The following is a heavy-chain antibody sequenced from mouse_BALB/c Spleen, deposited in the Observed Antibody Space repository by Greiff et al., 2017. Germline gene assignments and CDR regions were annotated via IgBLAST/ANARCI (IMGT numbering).Heavy chain of an antibody. CDR2: IYPSDSYT. V-gene: IGHV1-69*02. CDR3: TRSVTTAMDY. J-gene: IGHJ4*01. D-gene: IGHD1-1*01. CDR1: GYTFTSYW. Sequence: QVQLKQPGAELVRPGASVKLSCKASGYTFTSYWINWVKQRPGQGLEWIGNIYPSDSYTNYNQKFKDKATLTVDKSSSTAYMQLSSPTSEDSAVYYCTRSVTTAMDYWGQGTSVTVSS.